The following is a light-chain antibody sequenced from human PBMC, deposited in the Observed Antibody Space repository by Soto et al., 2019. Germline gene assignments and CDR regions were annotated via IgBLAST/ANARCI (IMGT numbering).Light chain of an antibody. CDR3: QQSYSTFFT. J-gene: IGKJ3*01. V-gene: IGKV1-39*01. CDR2: ASS. Sequence: DIQMTQSPSSLSASVGDRVTITCRASQSISSYLNWYQQKPGKAPKLLIYASSSLQSVVPSRFSGSGSGTDFTLTISSLQPEDFATYYCQQSYSTFFTFGPGTKVDIK. CDR1: QSISSY.